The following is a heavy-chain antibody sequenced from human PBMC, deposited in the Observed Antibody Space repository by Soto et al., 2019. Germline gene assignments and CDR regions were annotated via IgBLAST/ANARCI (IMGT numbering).Heavy chain of an antibody. CDR3: ARVGKGGYDLIEWFDP. D-gene: IGHD5-12*01. V-gene: IGHV3-30-3*01. Sequence: QVQLVESGGGVVQPGRSLRLSCAASGFTFSSYAMHWVRQAPGKVLEWVAVISYDGSNKYYADSVKGRFTISRDNSKNTLYLQMNSLRAEDMAVYYCARVGKGGYDLIEWFDPWGQGTLVTVSS. CDR1: GFTFSSYA. CDR2: ISYDGSNK. J-gene: IGHJ5*02.